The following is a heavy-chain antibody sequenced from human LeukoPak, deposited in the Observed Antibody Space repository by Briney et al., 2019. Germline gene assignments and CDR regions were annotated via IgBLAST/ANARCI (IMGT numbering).Heavy chain of an antibody. CDR2: IRQDGSER. D-gene: IGHD6-19*01. CDR1: GFTLGTYW. V-gene: IGHV3-7*01. J-gene: IGHJ4*02. CDR3: AGLITVAGDIDY. Sequence: PGGPLRLSCAASGFTLGTYWMSWVRQAPGKGLEWVATIRQDGSERFYVDSVKGRFTVSRDNAKNSLYLQMNSLRAEDTAVYYCAGLITVAGDIDYWGQGTLVTVSS.